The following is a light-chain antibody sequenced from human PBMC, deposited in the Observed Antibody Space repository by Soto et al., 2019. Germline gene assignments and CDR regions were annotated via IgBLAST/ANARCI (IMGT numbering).Light chain of an antibody. Sequence: QSALTQPASVSGSPGQSITITCTGTSSDVGSYNYVSWYQQHPGTAPKLMIYEVSNRPSGVSVRFSCSKSGNTAYLPISGIQAEDEAADYCSSYTSTATRVFGGGTKLTVL. J-gene: IGLJ3*02. CDR2: EVS. V-gene: IGLV2-14*01. CDR3: SSYTSTATRV. CDR1: SSDVGSYNY.